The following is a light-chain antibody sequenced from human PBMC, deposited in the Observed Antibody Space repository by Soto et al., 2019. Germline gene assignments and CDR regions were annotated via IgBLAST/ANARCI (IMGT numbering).Light chain of an antibody. Sequence: QSVLTQPPSASGAPGQRVTISCSGASSNIGGHSVNWYRQLPGTPPTLLIYSNDRRPSGVPDRLSASKSGTSASLAISGLQSEDEADYYCAAWDDTLNGVVFGGGTKLTVL. V-gene: IGLV1-44*01. CDR2: SND. J-gene: IGLJ2*01. CDR3: AAWDDTLNGVV. CDR1: SSNIGGHS.